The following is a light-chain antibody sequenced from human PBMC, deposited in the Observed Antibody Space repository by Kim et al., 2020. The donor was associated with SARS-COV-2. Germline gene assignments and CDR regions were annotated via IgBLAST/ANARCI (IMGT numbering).Light chain of an antibody. V-gene: IGKV3-20*01. CDR2: GTS. J-gene: IGKJ1*01. CDR1: QSISSNL. CDR3: HQYGRSPPWT. Sequence: EIVLTQSPGTLSLSPGERATLSCRASQSISSNLLAWYQKKPGQAPRLLIYGTSSRATGVPDRFSGSGSGTDFTFTISGLEPEDFAVYYCHQYGRSPPWTFGHGTKVDIK.